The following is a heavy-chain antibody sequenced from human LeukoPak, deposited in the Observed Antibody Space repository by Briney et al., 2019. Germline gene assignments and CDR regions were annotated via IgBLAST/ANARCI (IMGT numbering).Heavy chain of an antibody. CDR1: GASLSSYY. J-gene: IGHJ5*02. CDR3: ATGYYKPFAT. Sequence: PSETLSLTCSVSGASLSSYYWDWLRQPPGKGLEWIGYISDTGKTDSNPSLKSRVSISLDTSKKQFSLRLRSVTAADSAVYYCATGYYKPFATWGPGTLVTVSS. CDR2: ISDTGKT. V-gene: IGHV4-59*01. D-gene: IGHD1-26*01.